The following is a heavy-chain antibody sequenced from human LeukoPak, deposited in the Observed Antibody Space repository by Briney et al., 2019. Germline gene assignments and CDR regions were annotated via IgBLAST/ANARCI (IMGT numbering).Heavy chain of an antibody. V-gene: IGHV4-34*01. CDR1: GGSFSSYY. CDR3: ARDRNSGSYYRLDY. D-gene: IGHD1-26*01. CDR2: INHSGST. J-gene: IGHJ4*02. Sequence: SETLSLTCAVSGGSFSSYYWSWIRQTPGKGLEWIGEINHSGSTYYNPSLKSRVTISVDTSKNQFSLKLSSVTAADTAVYYCARDRNSGSYYRLDYWGQGTLVTVSS.